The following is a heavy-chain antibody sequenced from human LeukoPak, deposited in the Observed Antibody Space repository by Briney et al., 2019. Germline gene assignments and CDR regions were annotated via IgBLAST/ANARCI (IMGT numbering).Heavy chain of an antibody. CDR1: GGSISHNY. D-gene: IGHD2-8*01. Sequence: SETLSLTCTVSGGSISHNYWTWIRQSVGKGLGWIVRIYGTGVTNYNPSLKSRVTISVDKSKNQFSVTLSSVTAADTAVYYCARTPPYADSYHFDSWGQGLLVTVSS. CDR3: ARTPPYADSYHFDS. J-gene: IGHJ4*02. V-gene: IGHV4-4*07. CDR2: IYGTGVT.